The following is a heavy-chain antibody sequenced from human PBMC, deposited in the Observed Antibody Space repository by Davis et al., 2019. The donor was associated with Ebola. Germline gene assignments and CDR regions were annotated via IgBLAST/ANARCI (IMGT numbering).Heavy chain of an antibody. CDR1: GFTFSNAW. Sequence: PGGSLRLSCGASGFTFSNAWMSWVRQAPGKGLEWVGRIKSKTNGGTTDYAAPVKGRFTISRDNSKNTLYLQMNSLRAEDTAVYYCATQIGLGMCYRGQGTLVSVSS. CDR3: ATQIGLGMCY. CDR2: IKSKTNGGTT. D-gene: IGHD1-14*01. V-gene: IGHV3-15*01. J-gene: IGHJ4*02.